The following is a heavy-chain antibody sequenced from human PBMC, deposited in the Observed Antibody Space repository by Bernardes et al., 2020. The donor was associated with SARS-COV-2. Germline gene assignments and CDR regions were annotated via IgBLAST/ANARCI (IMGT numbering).Heavy chain of an antibody. V-gene: IGHV2-5*02. CDR1: GFSLKPTGEG. CDR2: IYWDDDK. Sequence: SGFTLSKPTQTLTLTCRFSGFSLKPTGEGVGWIRQSPGKALEWLVLIYWDDDKNYNPSLKSRLTITKDTSKNQVVLTMTNMDPVDTATYYCARRPTRGQSYFVPWGQGILVTVSS. CDR3: ARRPTRGQSYFVP. D-gene: IGHD1-26*01. J-gene: IGHJ5*02.